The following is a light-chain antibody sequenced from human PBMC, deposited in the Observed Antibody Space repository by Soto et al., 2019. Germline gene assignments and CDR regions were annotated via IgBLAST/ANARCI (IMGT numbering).Light chain of an antibody. CDR2: GAS. V-gene: IGKV1-39*01. CDR1: QSIGTS. CDR3: QQYYSYPRT. Sequence: DIQMPQSPSSLSASIGDRVTITCRASQSIGTSLIWYQQKPRQAPRLLISGASSLQIGVPSRFSGSGSGTDFTLTISSLQPEDFATYYCQQYYSYPRTFGQGTKVDI. J-gene: IGKJ1*01.